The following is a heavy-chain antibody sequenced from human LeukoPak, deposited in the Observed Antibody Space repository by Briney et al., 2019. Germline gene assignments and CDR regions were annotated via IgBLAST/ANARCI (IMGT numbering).Heavy chain of an antibody. V-gene: IGHV3-23*01. Sequence: GGSLRLSCAASGFTFSSYAMSWVRQAPGKGLEWVSAISGSGGSTYYADSVKGRFTISRDNSKNTLYLQMNGLGAEDTAVYYCAKAPAISPFDYWGQGTLVTVSS. D-gene: IGHD3-3*02. CDR3: AKAPAISPFDY. J-gene: IGHJ4*02. CDR2: ISGSGGST. CDR1: GFTFSSYA.